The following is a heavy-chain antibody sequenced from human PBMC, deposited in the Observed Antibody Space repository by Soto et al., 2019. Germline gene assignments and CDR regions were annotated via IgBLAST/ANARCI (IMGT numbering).Heavy chain of an antibody. Sequence: TLSLTGPVSGGSIRSGGYYWRWIRQHPGRGLEWIGYIYYGGTTYYNPSLQSRLTISLDTSTNQFSLRLSSVTAADTGIYFCAGFAEPPNCFDTWGHGTLVTVSS. CDR3: AGFAEPPNCFDT. CDR2: IYYGGTT. V-gene: IGHV4-31*03. D-gene: IGHD1-1*01. J-gene: IGHJ5*01. CDR1: GGSIRSGGYY.